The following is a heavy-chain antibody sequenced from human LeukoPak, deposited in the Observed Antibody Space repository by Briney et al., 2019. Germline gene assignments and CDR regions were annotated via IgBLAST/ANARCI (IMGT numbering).Heavy chain of an antibody. J-gene: IGHJ5*02. D-gene: IGHD2-2*01. Sequence: GASVKVSCKASGYAFTSYAMHWMRQAPGQRLEWMGWINAGNGNTKYSQKFQGRVTITRDTSASTAYMELSSLRSEDTAVYYCARAIVVVPAAMAGLYNWFDPWGQGTLVTVSS. CDR1: GYAFTSYA. CDR2: INAGNGNT. V-gene: IGHV1-3*01. CDR3: ARAIVVVPAAMAGLYNWFDP.